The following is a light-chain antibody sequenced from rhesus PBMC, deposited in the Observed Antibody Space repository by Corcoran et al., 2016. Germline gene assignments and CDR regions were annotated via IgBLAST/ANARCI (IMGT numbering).Light chain of an antibody. V-gene: IGKV1-32*03. CDR2: YAN. CDR3: QQGYSTPPT. J-gene: IGKJ1*01. Sequence: DIQMSQSPSSLSASVGDRVTITCRASQGISSYLNWYQQKPGKAPKLLIYYANGLASGVPSMFSGSGSVTDYTLTISSLQPEDFATYYCQQGYSTPPTFGQGTKVEIK. CDR1: QGISSY.